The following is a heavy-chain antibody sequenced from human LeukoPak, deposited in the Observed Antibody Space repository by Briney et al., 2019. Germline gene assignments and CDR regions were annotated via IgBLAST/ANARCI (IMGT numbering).Heavy chain of an antibody. D-gene: IGHD3-9*01. CDR2: IYYSGST. Sequence: PSETLSLTCTVSGVSISSYYWSWIRQPPGKGLEWIGYIYYSGSTNYNPSLKSRVTISVDTSKYQFSLKLSSVTAADTAVYYCARGKDDILTGARQYYFDYWGQGTLVTVSS. CDR1: GVSISSYY. V-gene: IGHV4-59*01. CDR3: ARGKDDILTGARQYYFDY. J-gene: IGHJ4*02.